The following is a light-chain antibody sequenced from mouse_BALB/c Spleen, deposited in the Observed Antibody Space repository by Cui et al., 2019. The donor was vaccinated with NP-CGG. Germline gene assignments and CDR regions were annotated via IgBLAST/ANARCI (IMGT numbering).Light chain of an antibody. Sequence: QAVVTQESALTTSPGETVTLTCRPSTGAATTSNYANWVQEKPDHLFTGLIGGTNNRAPGVPARFSGSLIGDKAALTITGARTEDEAIYFCALWYSNHWVFGGGTKLTVL. J-gene: IGLJ1*01. CDR2: GTN. CDR3: ALWYSNHWV. CDR1: TGAATTSNY. V-gene: IGLV1*02.